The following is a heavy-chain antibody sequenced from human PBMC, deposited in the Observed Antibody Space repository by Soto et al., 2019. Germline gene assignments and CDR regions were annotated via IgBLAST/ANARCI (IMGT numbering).Heavy chain of an antibody. Sequence: QVQLVESGGDVVQPGRSLRLSCAASGFTFSNYAMHWVRQATGKGLDWVAVVSFDGSNSYYADSVKGRFTISRDNSKNTLFLQMNSLSPEDTAVYFCARPIVPAIQNHPYYYYGRDVWGQGTTVTVSS. CDR3: ARPIVPAIQNHPYYYYGRDV. J-gene: IGHJ6*02. V-gene: IGHV3-30-3*01. CDR2: VSFDGSNS. CDR1: GFTFSNYA. D-gene: IGHD2-2*01.